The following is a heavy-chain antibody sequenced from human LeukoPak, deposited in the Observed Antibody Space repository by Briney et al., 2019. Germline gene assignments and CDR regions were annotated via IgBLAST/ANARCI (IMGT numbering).Heavy chain of an antibody. Sequence: SETLSLTCAVFGDSISSDKWWSWVRQPPGQGLEYIGEFHQSVSTNYNPSLKSRLTISVDNSRNQFSLKLSSVTAADTAVYYCACHTGWSGPSEWGQGTLVTVSS. J-gene: IGHJ4*02. CDR2: FHQSVST. D-gene: IGHD6-19*01. V-gene: IGHV4-4*02. CDR3: ACHTGWSGPSE. CDR1: GDSISSDKW.